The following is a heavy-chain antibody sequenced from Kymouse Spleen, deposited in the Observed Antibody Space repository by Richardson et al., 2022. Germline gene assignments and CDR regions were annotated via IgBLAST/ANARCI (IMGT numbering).Heavy chain of an antibody. V-gene: IGHV3-7*01. D-gene: IGHD6-13*01. CDR1: GFTFSSYW. CDR2: IKQDGSEK. J-gene: IGHJ4*02. Sequence: EVQLVESGGGLVQPGGSLRLSCAASGFTFSSYWMSWVRQAPGKGLEWVANIKQDGSEKYYVDSVKGRFTISRDNAKNSLYLQMNSLRAEDTAVYYCARDGYSSSWDPFDYWGQGTLVTVSS. CDR3: ARDGYSSSWDPFDY.